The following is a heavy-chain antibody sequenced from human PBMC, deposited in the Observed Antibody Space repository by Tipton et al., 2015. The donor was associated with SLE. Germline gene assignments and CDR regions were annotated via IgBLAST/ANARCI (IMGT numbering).Heavy chain of an antibody. J-gene: IGHJ4*02. CDR2: IYYSGST. CDR1: GGSISSHY. V-gene: IGHV4-59*11. D-gene: IGHD2-15*01. CDR3: ARGGGLDY. Sequence: TLSLTCSVSGGSISSHYWSWIRQPPGKGLEWIGYIYYSGSTNYNPSLKSRVTISVDTSKNQFSLQLNSVTPEDTAVYFCARGGGLDYWGQGTLVTVSS.